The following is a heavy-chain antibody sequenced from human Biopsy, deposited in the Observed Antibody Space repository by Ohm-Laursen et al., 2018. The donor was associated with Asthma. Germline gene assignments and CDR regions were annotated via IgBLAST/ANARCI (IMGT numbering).Heavy chain of an antibody. V-gene: IGHV3-30*03. CDR2: ISSDGHNK. D-gene: IGHD3-22*01. J-gene: IGHJ3*02. CDR1: GFVFSQSG. Sequence: SLRLSCTAPGFVFSQSGMHWVRQAPGKGLEWVALISSDGHNKYYKDSVKGRFTISRDNSKLRLYLQINRLTVEDSAVYFCARQSGQDYGDSSGFDIWGQGTKVAVSS. CDR3: ARQSGQDYGDSSGFDI.